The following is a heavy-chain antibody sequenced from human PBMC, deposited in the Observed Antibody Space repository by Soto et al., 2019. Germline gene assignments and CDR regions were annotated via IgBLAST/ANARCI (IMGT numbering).Heavy chain of an antibody. CDR3: ASSRITMVPYGMDV. J-gene: IGHJ6*02. V-gene: IGHV1-18*01. Sequence: ASVKVSCKASGYTLISYGISWVRQAPGQGLECMGWISAYNGNTKYSQKFQGRVTITRDTSASTAYMELSSLRSEDTAVYYCASSRITMVPYGMDVWGQGTTVTVSS. CDR1: GYTLISYG. CDR2: ISAYNGNT. D-gene: IGHD3-10*01.